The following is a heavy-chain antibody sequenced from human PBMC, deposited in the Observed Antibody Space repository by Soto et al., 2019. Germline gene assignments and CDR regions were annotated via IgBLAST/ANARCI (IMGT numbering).Heavy chain of an antibody. CDR3: AREGTAIGV. V-gene: IGHV4-30-4*01. D-gene: IGHD5-18*01. CDR2: IYYSGST. Sequence: SETLSLTCTVSGGSISSGDYYWSWIRQPPGKGLEWIGYIYYSGSTYYSPSLKSRVTISVDTSKNQFSLKLSSVTAADKAVYYCAREGTAIGVWGQGTLVTAPQ. J-gene: IGHJ4*02. CDR1: GGSISSGDYY.